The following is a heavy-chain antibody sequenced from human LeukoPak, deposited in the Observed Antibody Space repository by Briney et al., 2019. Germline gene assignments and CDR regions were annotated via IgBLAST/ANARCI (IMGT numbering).Heavy chain of an antibody. CDR1: GGSISSTSYH. J-gene: IGHJ5*02. CDR3: ARYASGSYYWFDP. CDR2: VYYTGSA. V-gene: IGHV4-39*01. Sequence: SETLSLTCTVSGGSISSTSYHWAWIRQPPGKGLEWIATVYYTGSAYYNPSLKSRVTISVDTSKSQFSLKLSSVSTADTALYYCARYASGSYYWFDPWGQGTLVTVSS. D-gene: IGHD3-10*01.